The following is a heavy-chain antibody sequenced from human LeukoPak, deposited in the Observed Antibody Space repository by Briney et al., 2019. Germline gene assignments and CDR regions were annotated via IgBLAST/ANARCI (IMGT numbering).Heavy chain of an antibody. Sequence: PSETLSLTCTVSGDSISSYYWSWIRQPPGQGLEWIGYIYYSGSTNYNPSLQSRVTISVDTSKNQFSLKLSSVTAADTAVYYCARERCSSCCFDYWGQGTLVTVSS. D-gene: IGHD6-13*01. V-gene: IGHV4-59*01. J-gene: IGHJ4*02. CDR1: GDSISSYY. CDR3: ARERCSSCCFDY. CDR2: IYYSGST.